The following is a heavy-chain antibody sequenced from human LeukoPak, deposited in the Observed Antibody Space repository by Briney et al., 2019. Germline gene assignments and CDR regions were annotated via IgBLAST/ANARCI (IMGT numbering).Heavy chain of an antibody. CDR2: IWYDGSNK. D-gene: IGHD6-13*01. CDR1: GFTFSSYG. CDR3: AREKQQPSYYGMDV. J-gene: IGHJ6*02. V-gene: IGHV3-33*01. Sequence: GRSLRLSCAASGFTFSSYGMHWVRQAPGKGLEWVAVIWYDGSNKHYADSVKGRFTISRDNSKNTLYLQMNSLRAEDTAVYYCAREKQQPSYYGMDVWGQGTTVTVSS.